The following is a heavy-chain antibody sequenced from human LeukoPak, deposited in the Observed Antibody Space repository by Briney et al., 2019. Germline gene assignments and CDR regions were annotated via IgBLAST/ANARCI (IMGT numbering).Heavy chain of an antibody. D-gene: IGHD2-2*01. V-gene: IGHV6-1*01. CDR2: TYYRSTWYN. Sequence: SQTLSLTCAISGDSVSSNSVTWNWIRQSPSRGLEWLGRTYYRSTWYNDYAVSVRAQITVNPDTSKNQFSLHLNSVTPEDTAVYYCARRLTQYDCFDPWGQGILVTVSS. J-gene: IGHJ5*02. CDR3: ARRLTQYDCFDP. CDR1: GDSVSSNSVT.